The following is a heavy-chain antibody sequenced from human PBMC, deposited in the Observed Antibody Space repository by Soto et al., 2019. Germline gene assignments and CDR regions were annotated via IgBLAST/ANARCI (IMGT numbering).Heavy chain of an antibody. V-gene: IGHV3-33*01. D-gene: IGHD3-3*01. J-gene: IGHJ3*02. CDR1: GFTFSSYG. CDR2: IWYDGSNK. Sequence: GGSLRLSCAASGFTFSSYGMHWVRQAPGKGLEWVAVIWYDGSNKYYADSVKGRFTISRDNSKNTLYLQMNSLRADDTAVYYCARDVETIFGAAADAFDIWGQGTMVTVSS. CDR3: ARDVETIFGAAADAFDI.